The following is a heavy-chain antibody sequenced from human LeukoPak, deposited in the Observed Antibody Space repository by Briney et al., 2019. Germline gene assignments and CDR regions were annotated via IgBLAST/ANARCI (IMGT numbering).Heavy chain of an antibody. CDR1: GFTFSNYG. Sequence: GGSLRLSCAASGFTFSNYGMHWVRQAPGKGLEWVAVISYDGSNKYYADSVKGRFTISRDNSKNTLYLQMNSLRAEDTAVYYCARGRYSYGPFDYWGQGTLVTVSS. CDR2: ISYDGSNK. CDR3: ARGRYSYGPFDY. J-gene: IGHJ4*02. D-gene: IGHD5-18*01. V-gene: IGHV3-30*03.